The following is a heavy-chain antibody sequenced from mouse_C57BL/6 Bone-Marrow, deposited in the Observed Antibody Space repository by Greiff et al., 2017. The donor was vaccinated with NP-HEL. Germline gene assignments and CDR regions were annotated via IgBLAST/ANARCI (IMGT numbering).Heavy chain of an antibody. CDR3: ARSGGNYPAWFAY. J-gene: IGHJ3*01. D-gene: IGHD2-1*01. Sequence: VKLMESGAELVRPGTSVKLSCKASGYTFTSYWMHWVKQRPGQGLEWIGVIDPSDSYTNYNQKFKGKATLTVDTSSSTAYMQLSSLTSEDSAVYYCARSGGNYPAWFAYWGQGTLVTVSA. CDR2: IDPSDSYT. CDR1: GYTFTSYW. V-gene: IGHV1-59*01.